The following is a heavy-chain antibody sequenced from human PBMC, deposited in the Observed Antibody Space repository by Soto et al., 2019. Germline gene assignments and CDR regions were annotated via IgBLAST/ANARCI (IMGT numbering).Heavy chain of an antibody. Sequence: GESLRLSCAASGFTFSSYSMNWVRQAPGKGLEWVSSISSSSSYIYYADSVKGRFTISRDNAKNSLYLQMNSLRAEDTAVYYCARDGDYVWGSYRWSDAFDIWGQGTMVTVSS. CDR1: GFTFSSYS. CDR3: ARDGDYVWGSYRWSDAFDI. J-gene: IGHJ3*02. CDR2: ISSSSSYI. V-gene: IGHV3-21*01. D-gene: IGHD3-16*02.